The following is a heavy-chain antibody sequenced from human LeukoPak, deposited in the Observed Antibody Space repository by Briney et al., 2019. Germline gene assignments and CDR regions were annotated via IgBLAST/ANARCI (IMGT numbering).Heavy chain of an antibody. J-gene: IGHJ5*02. D-gene: IGHD6-13*01. CDR2: IYYSGGT. CDR1: GGSINGHW. V-gene: IGHV4-59*08. Sequence: PSETLSLTCTVSGGSINGHWWSWIRQPPGKGLEWIGYIYYSGGTNYNPPLMSRVSMSVDTSKNQFSLKLGSVTAADTAVYYCAGLHFAAAEEFGPWGQGTLVTVSS. CDR3: AGLHFAAAEEFGP.